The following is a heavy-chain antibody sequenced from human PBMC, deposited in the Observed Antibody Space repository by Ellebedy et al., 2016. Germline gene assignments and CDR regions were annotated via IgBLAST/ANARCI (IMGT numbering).Heavy chain of an antibody. CDR1: GFTFTTYN. Sequence: GGSLRLSXAASGFTFTTYNMNWVRQAPGKGLEWVSYISSRSSSIYYADSVRGRFTISRDNAKNSLYLQMNSLRDEDTAVYYCARDMDVGGSYGADYWGQGTLVTVSS. CDR3: ARDMDVGGSYGADY. CDR2: ISSRSSSI. J-gene: IGHJ4*02. D-gene: IGHD3-16*01. V-gene: IGHV3-48*02.